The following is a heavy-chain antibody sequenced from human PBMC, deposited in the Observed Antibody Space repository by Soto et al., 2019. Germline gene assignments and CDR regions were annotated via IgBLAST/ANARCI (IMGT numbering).Heavy chain of an antibody. CDR1: GGSISSSSYY. CDR2: IYYSGST. Sequence: SETLSLTCTVSGGSISSSSYYWGWIRQPPGKGLEWIGSIYYSGSTYYNPSLKSRVTISVDTSKNQFSLKLSSVTAADTAVYYCARQVTYVDIVATILAGPYYYYMDVWGKGTTVTVSS. J-gene: IGHJ6*03. CDR3: ARQVTYVDIVATILAGPYYYYMDV. V-gene: IGHV4-39*01. D-gene: IGHD5-12*01.